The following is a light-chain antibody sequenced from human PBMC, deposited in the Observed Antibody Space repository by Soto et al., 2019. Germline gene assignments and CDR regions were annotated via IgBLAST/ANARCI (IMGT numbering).Light chain of an antibody. Sequence: DIQMTQSPSSLSASVGDRVTITCRASQSISWYLNWYEQKPGKAPKLLIYAASSLQSGVPSRFSVSGSGTDFTLTISSLQPEDFATYYCQQSYSTPYTFGQGTKVDIK. CDR1: QSISWY. CDR2: AAS. J-gene: IGKJ2*01. CDR3: QQSYSTPYT. V-gene: IGKV1-39*01.